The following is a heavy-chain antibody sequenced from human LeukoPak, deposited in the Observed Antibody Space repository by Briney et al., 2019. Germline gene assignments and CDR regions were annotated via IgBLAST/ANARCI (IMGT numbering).Heavy chain of an antibody. CDR1: GFTFSSYS. Sequence: GGSLTLSCAASGFTFSSYSMNWVRQAPGKGLEWVSSISSSSSYIYYADSVKGRFTISRDNAKNSLYLQMNSLRAEDTAVYYCARGDLLWFGELLSSSDYWGQGTLVTVSS. V-gene: IGHV3-21*01. CDR3: ARGDLLWFGELLSSSDY. CDR2: ISSSSSYI. D-gene: IGHD3-10*01. J-gene: IGHJ4*02.